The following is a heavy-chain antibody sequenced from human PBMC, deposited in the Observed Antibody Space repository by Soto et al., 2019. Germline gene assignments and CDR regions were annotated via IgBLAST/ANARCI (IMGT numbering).Heavy chain of an antibody. CDR2: INAGNGNT. CDR3: AVGVFWGGYFGS. J-gene: IGHJ5*01. Sequence: ASVKVSCKASGYTFTSYAMHWVRQAPGQRLEWMGWINAGNGNTKYSQKFQGRVTITRDTSASTAYMELSSLRSEDTAVYYCAVGVFWGGYFGSWGQGPLVTVSP. V-gene: IGHV1-3*01. D-gene: IGHD3-3*01. CDR1: GYTFTSYA.